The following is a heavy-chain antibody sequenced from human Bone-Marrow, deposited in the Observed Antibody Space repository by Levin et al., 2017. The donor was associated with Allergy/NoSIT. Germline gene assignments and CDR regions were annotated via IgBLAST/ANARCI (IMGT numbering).Heavy chain of an antibody. CDR1: GFIFDDYA. CDR3: AKAKTNSGFVVGFDA. D-gene: IGHD2-8*01. Sequence: PGGSLRLSCTASGFIFDDYAMNWIRIAPGKGLEWVSGNSWSSSVIAYADSVKGRFTVSRDNVKNSLYLQLNDLRAEDTALYYCAKAKTNSGFVVGFDAWGQGTRVIVSS. V-gene: IGHV3-9*01. J-gene: IGHJ4*02. CDR2: NSWSSSVI.